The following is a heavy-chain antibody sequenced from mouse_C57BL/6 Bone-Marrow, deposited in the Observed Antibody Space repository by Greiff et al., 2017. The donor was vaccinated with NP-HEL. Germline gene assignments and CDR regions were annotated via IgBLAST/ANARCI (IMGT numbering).Heavy chain of an antibody. CDR1: GYTFTNYW. CDR3: AREGLLRSFAY. D-gene: IGHD1-1*01. J-gene: IGHJ3*01. V-gene: IGHV1-63*01. Sequence: VKLMESGAELVRPGTSVKMSCKASGYTFTNYWIGWAKQRPGHGLEWIGDIYPGGGYTNYNEKFKGKATLTADKSSSTAYMQFSSLTSEDSAIYYCAREGLLRSFAYWGQGTLVTVSA. CDR2: IYPGGGYT.